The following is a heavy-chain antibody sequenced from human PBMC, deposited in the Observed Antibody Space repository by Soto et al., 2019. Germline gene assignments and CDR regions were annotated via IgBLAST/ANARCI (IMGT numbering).Heavy chain of an antibody. CDR3: ARDAGPLTGDPYYFDY. CDR2: IYYSGST. D-gene: IGHD7-27*01. J-gene: IGHJ4*02. CDR1: GGSISSYY. Sequence: SETLSLTCTVSGGSISSYYWSWIRQPPGKGLEWIGYIYYSGSTNYNPSLKSRVTISVDTSKNQFSLKLSSVTAADTAVYYCARDAGPLTGDPYYFDYWGQGTLVTVSS. V-gene: IGHV4-59*01.